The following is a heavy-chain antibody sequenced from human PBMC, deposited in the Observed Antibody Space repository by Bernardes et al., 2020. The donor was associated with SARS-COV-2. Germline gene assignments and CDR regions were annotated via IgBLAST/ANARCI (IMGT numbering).Heavy chain of an antibody. CDR3: ARADIVRVPGALTPDYYGLDV. J-gene: IGHJ6*02. CDR2: ISGSSSFT. Sequence: GGSLRLSCAASGLTFSDSYMNWIRQAPGKGLEWISSISGSSSFTSYADSVKGRFTISRDNAKNSLHLQMKGLRAEDTAVYYCARADIVRVPGALTPDYYGLDVWGQGTTVTVSS. CDR1: GLTFSDSY. D-gene: IGHD2-2*01. V-gene: IGHV3-11*06.